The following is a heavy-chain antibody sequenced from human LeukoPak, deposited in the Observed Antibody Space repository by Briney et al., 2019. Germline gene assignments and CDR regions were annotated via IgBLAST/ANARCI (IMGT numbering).Heavy chain of an antibody. D-gene: IGHD4-11*01. CDR1: GDSINSAAYY. J-gene: IGHJ4*02. CDR2: IYYSGST. CDR3: ARGFYSPHY. Sequence: SETLSLTCTVSGDSINSAAYYWSWIRQHPGKGLEWIGYIYYSGSTSYNPSLQSRVTISIDTSKNQFSLKLSSVTAADTAVYYCARGFYSPHYWGQGTLVSVSS. V-gene: IGHV4-31*03.